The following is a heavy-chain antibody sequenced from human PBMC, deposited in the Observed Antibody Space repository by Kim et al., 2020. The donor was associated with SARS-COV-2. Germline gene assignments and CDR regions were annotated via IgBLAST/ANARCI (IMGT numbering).Heavy chain of an antibody. CDR3: AKEEGPTGSYDY. CDR2: ISYDGSNK. CDR1: GFTFSSYG. V-gene: IGHV3-30*18. D-gene: IGHD3-10*01. Sequence: GGSLRLSCAASGFTFSSYGMHWVRQAPGKGLEWVAVISYDGSNKYYADSVKGRFTISRDNSKNTLYLQMNSLRAEDTAVYYCAKEEGPTGSYDYWGQGTLVTVSS. J-gene: IGHJ4*02.